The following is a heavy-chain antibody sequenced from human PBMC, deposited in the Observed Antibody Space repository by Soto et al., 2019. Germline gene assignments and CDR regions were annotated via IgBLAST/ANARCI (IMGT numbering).Heavy chain of an antibody. D-gene: IGHD5-18*01. CDR3: AKAYSWIQLYFDY. V-gene: IGHV3-23*01. Sequence: EVQLLESGGGLVQPGGSLRLSCTVSGFSTGSNAMSWVRQAPGKGLEWVSGISGTGGFTAYADSVKGRFSISRDSSKNTLYLQMNSLRVDDTAIYYCAKAYSWIQLYFDYWGQGTLVTVSS. J-gene: IGHJ4*02. CDR1: GFSTGSNA. CDR2: ISGTGGFT.